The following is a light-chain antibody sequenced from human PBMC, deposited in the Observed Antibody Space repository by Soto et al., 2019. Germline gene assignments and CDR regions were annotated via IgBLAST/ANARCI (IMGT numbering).Light chain of an antibody. V-gene: IGKV1-9*01. CDR1: QGISSF. CDR3: QHLNTYPLT. Sequence: DIQLTQSPSFLSASVGDRVTITYRASQGISSFLAWYQQKPGKAPNLLISGASNLRTGVPSRFSGGGSGTEFTLTISSLQPEDFATYYCQHLNTYPLTFGGGTKVEI. CDR2: GAS. J-gene: IGKJ4*01.